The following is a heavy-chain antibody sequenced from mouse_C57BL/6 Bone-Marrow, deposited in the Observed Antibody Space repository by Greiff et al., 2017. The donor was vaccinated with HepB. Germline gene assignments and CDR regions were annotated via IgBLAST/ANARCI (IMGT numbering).Heavy chain of an antibody. Sequence: EVKLQESGPGLVKPSQSLSLTCSVTGYSITSGYYWNWIRQFPGNKLEWMGYISYDGSNNYNPSLKNRISINRDTSKNQFFLQLNSVTTEDTATYYCARRGSSRDWYFDVWGTGTTVTVSS. CDR1: GYSITSGYY. CDR3: ARRGSSRDWYFDV. CDR2: ISYDGSN. V-gene: IGHV3-6*01. J-gene: IGHJ1*03. D-gene: IGHD1-1*01.